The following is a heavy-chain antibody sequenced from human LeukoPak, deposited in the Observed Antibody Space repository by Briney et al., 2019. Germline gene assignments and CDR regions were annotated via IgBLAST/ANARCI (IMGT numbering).Heavy chain of an antibody. D-gene: IGHD2-2*01. CDR3: ARDFRDIVVVPAAPPRYYYYYYMDV. V-gene: IGHV4-30-4*08. CDR1: GGSISSGDYY. CDR2: IYYSGST. Sequence: PSETLSLTCTVSGGSISSGDYYWGWIRQPPGKGLEWIGYIYYSGSTYYNPSLKSRVTISVDTSKNQFSLKLSSVTAADTAVYYCARDFRDIVVVPAAPPRYYYYYYMDVWGKGTTVTVSS. J-gene: IGHJ6*03.